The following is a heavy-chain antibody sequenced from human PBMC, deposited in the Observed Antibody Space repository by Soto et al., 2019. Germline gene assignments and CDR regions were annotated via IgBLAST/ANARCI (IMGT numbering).Heavy chain of an antibody. V-gene: IGHV1-69*13. Sequence: SVNVSCKSSGGTFSSYSISWVRQAPGQGLEWMGGIIPIFGTANYAQKFQGRVTITADESTSTAYMELSSLRSEDTAVYYCARVGSRPDWGQGTLVTVSS. J-gene: IGHJ4*02. D-gene: IGHD3-16*01. CDR3: ARVGSRPD. CDR2: IIPIFGTA. CDR1: GGTFSSYS.